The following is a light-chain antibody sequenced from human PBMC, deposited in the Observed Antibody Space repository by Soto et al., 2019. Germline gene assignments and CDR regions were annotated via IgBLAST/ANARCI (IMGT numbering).Light chain of an antibody. Sequence: QSALTQPASVSGSPGQSITISCTGTSSDVGGYAYVSWYQQYPGKAPKLVISEVSKRPSGVSHRFSGSRSGNTASLTISGLQAEDEADYYCSSYTSSTIPVFGGGTKLTVL. CDR1: SSDVGGYAY. J-gene: IGLJ2*01. V-gene: IGLV2-14*01. CDR3: SSYTSSTIPV. CDR2: EVS.